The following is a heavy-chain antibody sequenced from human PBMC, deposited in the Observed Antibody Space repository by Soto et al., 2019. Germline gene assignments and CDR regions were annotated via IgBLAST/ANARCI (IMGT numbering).Heavy chain of an antibody. V-gene: IGHV3-66*01. J-gene: IGHJ4*02. Sequence: EVQVVESGGGLVQPGGSLRLSCAASGFTVSTMYMNWVRQAPGKGLEWVSVIHSGGTTYYAESVRGRFTISRDNSKNTLSLQMNSLRAEDTAVYYCAGDPFADTMVRGDYWGQGTLVTVSS. CDR1: GFTVSTMY. CDR3: AGDPFADTMVRGDY. CDR2: IHSGGTT. D-gene: IGHD3-10*01.